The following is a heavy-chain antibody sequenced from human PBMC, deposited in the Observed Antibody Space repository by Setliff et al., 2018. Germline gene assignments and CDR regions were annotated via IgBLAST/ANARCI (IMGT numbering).Heavy chain of an antibody. Sequence: PSETLSLTCGVSGFSISSGYYWGWIRQPPGKGLEWIGDVYRSGNTRFNPSLQSRLTLSVDMSANQFSLTLKSVTAADTAVYFCARRGSGSYYDGADFLSFDFWGQGAPVTVS. D-gene: IGHD3-22*01. CDR3: ARRGSGSYYDGADFLSFDF. CDR1: GFSISSGYY. V-gene: IGHV4-38-2*01. CDR2: VYRSGNT. J-gene: IGHJ4*02.